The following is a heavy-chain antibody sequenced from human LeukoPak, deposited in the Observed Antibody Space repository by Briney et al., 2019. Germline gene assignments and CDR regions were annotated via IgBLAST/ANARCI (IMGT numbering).Heavy chain of an antibody. CDR2: INPNSGGT. CDR3: AREITGDAFDI. J-gene: IGHJ3*02. CDR1: GYTFTGYY. V-gene: IGHV1-2*02. D-gene: IGHD1-20*01. Sequence: ASVKVSCKASGYTFTGYYTHWVRQAPGQGLEWMGWINPNSGGTNYAQKFQGRVTMTRDTSISTAYMELSRLTSDDTAVYYCAREITGDAFDIWGQGTMVTVSS.